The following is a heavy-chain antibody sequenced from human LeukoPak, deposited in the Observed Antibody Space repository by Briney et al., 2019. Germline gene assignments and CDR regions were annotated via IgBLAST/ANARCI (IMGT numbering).Heavy chain of an antibody. CDR1: GGSISSSNW. J-gene: IGHJ5*02. CDR2: IYHSGST. D-gene: IGHD3-10*01. Sequence: PSGTLSLTCAVSGGSISSSNWWSWVRQPPGKGLEWIGEIYHSGSTNYNPSLKSRVTISVDKSKNQFSLKLSSVTAADTAVYYCARSQLLWFGEGRDWFDPWGQGTLVTVSS. CDR3: ARSQLLWFGEGRDWFDP. V-gene: IGHV4-4*02.